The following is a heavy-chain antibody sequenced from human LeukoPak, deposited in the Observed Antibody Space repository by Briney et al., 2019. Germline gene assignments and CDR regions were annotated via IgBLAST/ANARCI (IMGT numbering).Heavy chain of an antibody. CDR2: INPSGGST. CDR3: ARGQGYDVDIVVALGMDV. J-gene: IGHJ6*02. Sequence: GASVKVSCKASGYTFTSYGISWVRQAPGQGLEWMGIINPSGGSTSYAQKFQGRITMTRDTSTSTVYMELSSLRSEDTAVYYCARGQGYDVDIVVALGMDVWGQGTTVTVS. D-gene: IGHD5-12*01. CDR1: GYTFTSYG. V-gene: IGHV1-46*01.